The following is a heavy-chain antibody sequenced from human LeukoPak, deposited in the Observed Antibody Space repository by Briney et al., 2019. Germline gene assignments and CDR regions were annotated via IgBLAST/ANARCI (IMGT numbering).Heavy chain of an antibody. Sequence: GGSLRLSCAASGFTFSSNYMSWVRQAPGKGLEWVSVIYSGGSTYYADSVKGRFTISRDNSKNTLYLQMNSLRAEDTAVYYCARDSGYYGMDVWGQGTTVTVSS. J-gene: IGHJ6*02. CDR1: GFTFSSNY. V-gene: IGHV3-66*01. CDR2: IYSGGST. CDR3: ARDSGYYGMDV. D-gene: IGHD3-10*01.